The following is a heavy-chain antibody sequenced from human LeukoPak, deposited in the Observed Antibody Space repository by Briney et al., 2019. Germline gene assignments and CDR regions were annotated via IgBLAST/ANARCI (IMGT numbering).Heavy chain of an antibody. CDR3: ARVLGYCSGGSCYSTSFDY. D-gene: IGHD2-15*01. Sequence: SETLSPTCTVSGGSISSYYWSWIRQPPGKGLEWIEYIYYSGSTNYNPSLKSRVTISVDTSKNQFSLKLSSVTAADTAVYYCARVLGYCSGGSCYSTSFDYWGQGTLVTVSS. CDR1: GGSISSYY. J-gene: IGHJ4*02. V-gene: IGHV4-59*01. CDR2: IYYSGST.